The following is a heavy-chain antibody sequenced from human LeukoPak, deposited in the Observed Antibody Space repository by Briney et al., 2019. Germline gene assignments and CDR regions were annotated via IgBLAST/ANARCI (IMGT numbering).Heavy chain of an antibody. CDR2: IIPILGIV. D-gene: IGHD2-21*02. J-gene: IGHJ4*02. CDR1: GGTLSNYA. V-gene: IGHV1-69*04. CDR3: AREKYCGGDCSHYCDY. Sequence: SVKVSCKASGGTLSNYAISWVRQAPGQGLEWMGRIIPILGIVNYAQKFQARVRITADQSTSTAYMDLSSLRSEDTAVYYCAREKYCGGDCSHYCDYWGQGSLVTVSA.